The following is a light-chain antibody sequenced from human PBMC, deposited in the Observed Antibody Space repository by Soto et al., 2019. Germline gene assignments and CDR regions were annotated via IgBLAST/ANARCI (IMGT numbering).Light chain of an antibody. J-gene: IGLJ2*01. CDR2: LNSDGSH. V-gene: IGLV4-69*01. CDR3: QTWGSGIVV. CDR1: SGHSNYA. Sequence: QLVLTQSPSASASLGASIKLTCTLSSGHSNYAIAWHQQQSEKGPRYLMKLNSDGSHNKGDGIPDRFSGSSSGAERYLTISSLQSEDEADYSCQTWGSGIVVFGGGTKLTVL.